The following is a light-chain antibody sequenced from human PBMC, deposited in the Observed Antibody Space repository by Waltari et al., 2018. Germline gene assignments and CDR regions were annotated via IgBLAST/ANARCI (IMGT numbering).Light chain of an antibody. V-gene: IGKV3-15*01. CDR2: GTS. J-gene: IGKJ4*01. Sequence: EIVMTQSPATLSVSPGERATLSCRASQSVSSNLAWYQQKPGQAPRFLIHGTSTRATGIPARFSVSGSATEFTLTISSLQSEDFAVYYCQQYNNWPPTFGGGTKVEIK. CDR3: QQYNNWPPT. CDR1: QSVSSN.